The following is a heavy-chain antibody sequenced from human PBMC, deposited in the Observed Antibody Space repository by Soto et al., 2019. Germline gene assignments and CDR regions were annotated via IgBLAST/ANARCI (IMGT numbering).Heavy chain of an antibody. V-gene: IGHV1-24*01. CDR3: ATDKYSGYGKYYYCYYGMDV. CDR2: FDPEDGET. Sequence: ASVKVSCKVSGYTLTELSMHWVRQAPGKGLEWMGGFDPEDGETIYAQKFQGRVSMTEDTSTDTAYMELSSLRSEDTAVYYCATDKYSGYGKYYYCYYGMDVWGQGTTVTVSS. J-gene: IGHJ6*02. D-gene: IGHD5-12*01. CDR1: GYTLTELS.